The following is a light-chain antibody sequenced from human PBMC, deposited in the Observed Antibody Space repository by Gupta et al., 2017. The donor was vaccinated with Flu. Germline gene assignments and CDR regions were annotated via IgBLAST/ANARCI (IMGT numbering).Light chain of an antibody. CDR1: SLRNSY. Sequence: SSELTQDPAVSVALGQTVRITCQGDSLRNSYASWYQQKPGQAPVLVILAKNIRPSGIPDRFAFSGSGNTDTVTLTSAQAEDEADDDYYCRASNGNNNAVFGGGTKFTVL. CDR2: AKN. J-gene: IGLJ2*01. CDR3: YCRASNGNNNAV. V-gene: IGLV3-19*01.